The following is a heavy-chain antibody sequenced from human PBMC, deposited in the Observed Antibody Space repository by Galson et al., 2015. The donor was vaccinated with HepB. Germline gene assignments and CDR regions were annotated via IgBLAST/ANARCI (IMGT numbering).Heavy chain of an antibody. J-gene: IGHJ4*02. CDR3: TRGVLWFASRGDY. V-gene: IGHV3-23*01. D-gene: IGHD3-10*01. Sequence: SLRLSCAASGFTFNNYAMSWVRQAPGKGLEWVSAISGSGSTTYYADSVKGRFTFSRDNSKNTLYLQMNSLRAEDTAVYYCTRGVLWFASRGDYWGQGILVTVSS. CDR2: ISGSGSTT. CDR1: GFTFNNYA.